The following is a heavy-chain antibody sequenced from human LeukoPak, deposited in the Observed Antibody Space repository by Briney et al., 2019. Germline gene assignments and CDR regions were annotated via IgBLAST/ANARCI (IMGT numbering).Heavy chain of an antibody. Sequence: SETLSLTCAVSGGSISSGGYSWSWIRQPPGKGLEWIGYIYHSGSTYYNPSLKSRVTISVDRSKNQFSLKLSSVTAADTAVYYCARGHSSSFDSRPIRDWFDPWGQGTLVTVSS. CDR2: IYHSGST. CDR1: GGSISSGGYS. D-gene: IGHD6-13*01. CDR3: ARGHSSSFDSRPIRDWFDP. J-gene: IGHJ5*02. V-gene: IGHV4-30-2*01.